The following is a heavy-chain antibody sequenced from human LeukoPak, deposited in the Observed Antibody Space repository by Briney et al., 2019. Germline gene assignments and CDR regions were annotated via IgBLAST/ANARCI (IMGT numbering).Heavy chain of an antibody. CDR2: INHSGST. CDR1: GGSFSGYY. V-gene: IGHV4-34*01. D-gene: IGHD3-10*01. Sequence: SETLPLTCAVYGGSFSGYYWSWIRQPPGKGLEWIGEINHSGSTNYNPSLKSRVTISVDTSKNQFSLKLSSVTAADTAVYYCASPWVRGVITWGQGTLVTVSS. CDR3: ASPWVRGVIT. J-gene: IGHJ5*02.